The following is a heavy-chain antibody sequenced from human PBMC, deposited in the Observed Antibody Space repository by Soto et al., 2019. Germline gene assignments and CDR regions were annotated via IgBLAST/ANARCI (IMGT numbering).Heavy chain of an antibody. V-gene: IGHV3-48*03. CDR3: ARGQYGSGGGYFDY. D-gene: IGHD6-19*01. J-gene: IGHJ4*02. CDR1: GFTFSSYE. Sequence: EVQLVESGGGLVQPGGSLRLSCAASGFTFSSYEMNWVRQAPGKGLEWVSYISSSGSTIYYADSVKGRFTISRDNAKNALDPKRDSLGAEGREVDYWARGQYGSGGGYFDYWGQETLVTVSS. CDR2: ISSSGSTI.